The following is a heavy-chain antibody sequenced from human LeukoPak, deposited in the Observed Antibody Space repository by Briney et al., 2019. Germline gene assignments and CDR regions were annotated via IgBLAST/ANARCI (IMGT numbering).Heavy chain of an antibody. CDR3: AKKLPGASYYFDF. V-gene: IGHV3-23*01. CDR1: GFTLSNYD. D-gene: IGHD7-27*01. CDR2: IGSGGYT. J-gene: IGHJ4*02. Sequence: GGSLRLSCIASGFTLSNYDMTWVRQTPGKGLEYVSSIGSGGYTFYAGSVKGRFSISRDISQNAVYLQMNSLRAEDTAMYFCAKKLPGASYYFDFWGQGALVTVSS.